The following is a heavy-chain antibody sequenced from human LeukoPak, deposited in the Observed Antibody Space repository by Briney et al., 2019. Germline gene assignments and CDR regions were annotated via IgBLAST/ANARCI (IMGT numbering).Heavy chain of an antibody. CDR3: AREAAWGQWYFDL. J-gene: IGHJ4*02. V-gene: IGHV3-30*03. CDR1: GFPFHDHG. D-gene: IGHD6-19*01. CDR2: IASDGGAK. Sequence: GGSLSLSCVASGFPFHDHGIQWVRQAPGKGLEWVAVIASDGGAKVYADFVKGRFTLSRDNSKNTVFLQMNSLSVEDTAVYYCAREAAWGQWYFDLWGQGAPVTVSS.